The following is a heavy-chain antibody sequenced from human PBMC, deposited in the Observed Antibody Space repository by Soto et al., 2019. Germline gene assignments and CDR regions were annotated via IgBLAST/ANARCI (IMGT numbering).Heavy chain of an antibody. J-gene: IGHJ6*02. CDR2: ISYAGNNI. CDR1: GFTFRNFV. V-gene: IGHV3-30*18. D-gene: IGHD3-3*01. CDR3: AKDKSSILRRGSGIDL. Sequence: GWSLILSCAASGFTFRNFVMHWVRQAPGKGLEWVAVISYAGNNIYYADSVKGRFTISRDNSGNTLYLEMSSLRGEDTAVYYCAKDKSSILRRGSGIDLWGQVT.